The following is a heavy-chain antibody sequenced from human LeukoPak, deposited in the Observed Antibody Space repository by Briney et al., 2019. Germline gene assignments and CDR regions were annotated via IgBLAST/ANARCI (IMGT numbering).Heavy chain of an antibody. D-gene: IGHD1-1*01. CDR1: GGSISSYY. V-gene: IGHV4-59*01. CDR2: IYYGGNT. CDR3: ARLTRRSGNYFDY. J-gene: IGHJ4*02. Sequence: SETLSLTCTVSGGSISSYYWSWIRQPPGKGLEWIGYIYYGGNTNYNPSLQSRVTISVDTSKSQFSLKLSSVTAADTAVYYCARLTRRSGNYFDYWGQGTLVTVSS.